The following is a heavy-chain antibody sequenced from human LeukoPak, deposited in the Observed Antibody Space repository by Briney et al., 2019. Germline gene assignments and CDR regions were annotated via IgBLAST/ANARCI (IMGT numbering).Heavy chain of an antibody. CDR2: ISGSSGLT. Sequence: GGSLRLSCAASGFTFSNYAMSWVRQAPGRGLEWVSAISGSSGLTYYADSVKCRFTISRDNSKNTLFLQMNSLRAEDTAVYYCARRGESASYGDYRFDYWGQGTLVTVSS. V-gene: IGHV3-23*01. CDR3: ARRGESASYGDYRFDY. J-gene: IGHJ4*02. D-gene: IGHD4-17*01. CDR1: GFTFSNYA.